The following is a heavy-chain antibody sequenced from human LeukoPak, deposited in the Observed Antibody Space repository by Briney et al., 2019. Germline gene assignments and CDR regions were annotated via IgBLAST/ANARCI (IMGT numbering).Heavy chain of an antibody. CDR1: GGSISSGGYS. CDR3: AGLWFGEFRDGWNGMDV. D-gene: IGHD3-10*01. Sequence: SQTLSLTCAVSGGSISSGGYSWSWLRQPPGKGLEWIGYIYHSGSTYYNPSLKSRVTISVDRSKNQFSLKLSSVTAADTAVYYCAGLWFGEFRDGWNGMDVWGQGTTVTVSS. J-gene: IGHJ6*02. CDR2: IYHSGST. V-gene: IGHV4-30-2*01.